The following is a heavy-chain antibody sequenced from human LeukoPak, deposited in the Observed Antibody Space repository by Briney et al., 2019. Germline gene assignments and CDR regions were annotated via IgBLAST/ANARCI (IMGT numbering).Heavy chain of an antibody. CDR3: AREVVAANDY. Sequence: SETLSLTCTVSGGSISSSYWSWIRQPPGKGLEWIGYIYYSGSTYYNPSLKSRVTISVDTSKNQFSLKLSSVTAADTAVYYCAREVVAANDYWGQGTLVTVSS. CDR2: IYYSGST. V-gene: IGHV4-59*12. J-gene: IGHJ4*02. D-gene: IGHD2-2*01. CDR1: GGSISSSY.